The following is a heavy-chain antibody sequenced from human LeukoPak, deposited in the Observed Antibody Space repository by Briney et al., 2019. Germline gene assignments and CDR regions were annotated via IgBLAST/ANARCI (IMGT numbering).Heavy chain of an antibody. CDR2: INPSGGST. D-gene: IGHD3-3*01. CDR1: GYTFTSYY. Sequence: ASLKVSCKASGYTFTSYYMHWVRQAPGEGLEWVAIINPSGGSTNYAQTFQGRVTMTRDTSTSTVYMELSSLRSEDTAVYYCARAYDFWSGQDAFDIWGQGTMVTVSS. V-gene: IGHV1-46*01. CDR3: ARAYDFWSGQDAFDI. J-gene: IGHJ3*02.